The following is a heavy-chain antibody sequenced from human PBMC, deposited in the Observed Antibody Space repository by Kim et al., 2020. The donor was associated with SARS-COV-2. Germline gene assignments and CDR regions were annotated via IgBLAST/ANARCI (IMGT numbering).Heavy chain of an antibody. D-gene: IGHD6-13*01. CDR1: GFTFSSYS. CDR2: ISSSSSYI. V-gene: IGHV3-21*01. CDR3: ARVVGSSWDNYFDY. J-gene: IGHJ4*02. Sequence: GGSLRLSCAASGFTFSSYSMNWVRQAPGKGLEWVSSISSSSSYIYYADSVKGRFTISGDNAKNSLYLQMNSLRAEDTAVYYCARVVGSSWDNYFDYWGQGTLVTVSS.